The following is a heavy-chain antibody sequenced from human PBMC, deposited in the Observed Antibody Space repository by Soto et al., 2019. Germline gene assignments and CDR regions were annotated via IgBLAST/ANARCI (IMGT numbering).Heavy chain of an antibody. CDR1: GFTFSSYA. D-gene: IGHD3-10*01. J-gene: IGHJ5*02. CDR2: ISGGGSGT. Sequence: PGGSLRLSCAASGFTFSSYAMSWVRQAPGKGLEWVAGISGGGSGTYYADSVKGRFTISRDDSGNTLYLQMNSLKTEDTAVYYCGTRLVWSWGQGMLVTVSS. V-gene: IGHV3-23*01. CDR3: GTRLVWS.